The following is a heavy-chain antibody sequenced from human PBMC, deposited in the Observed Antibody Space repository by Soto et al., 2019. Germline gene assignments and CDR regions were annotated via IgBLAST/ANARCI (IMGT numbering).Heavy chain of an antibody. D-gene: IGHD5-12*01. Sequence: GGSLRLSCAASGFTFSSYEMNWVRQAPGKGLEWVSYISSSGSTIYYADSVKGRFTISRDNAKNSLYLQMNSLRAEDTAVYYCARGRDGYNYYYYGMDVWGQGTTVTVSS. CDR3: ARGRDGYNYYYYGMDV. CDR2: ISSSGSTI. J-gene: IGHJ6*02. V-gene: IGHV3-48*03. CDR1: GFTFSSYE.